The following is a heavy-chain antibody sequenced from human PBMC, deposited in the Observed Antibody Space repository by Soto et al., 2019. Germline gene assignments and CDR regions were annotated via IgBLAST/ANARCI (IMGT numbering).Heavy chain of an antibody. D-gene: IGHD3-3*01. CDR1: GYSFSAYG. CDR3: ARDRSFALLEWSPSDSYGMDV. J-gene: IGHJ6*02. Sequence: ASVNVSCTAAGYSFSAYGISWVRQAPGQGLEWMGWISTSNGYTNYAQKFQGRVSMSTDTSTNTAYMEVRSLRSDDTAFYFCARDRSFALLEWSPSDSYGMDVWGQGTSVTVSS. CDR2: ISTSNGYT. V-gene: IGHV1-18*01.